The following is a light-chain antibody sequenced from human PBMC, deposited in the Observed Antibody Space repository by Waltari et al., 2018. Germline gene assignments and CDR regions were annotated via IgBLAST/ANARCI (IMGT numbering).Light chain of an antibody. CDR1: QSISSW. CDR2: KAS. CDR3: QQYNSYCT. J-gene: IGKJ4*01. Sequence: DIQMTQSPSTLSASVGDGVTITCRASQSISSWLAWYQQKPGKARKLLIYKASSLESGVPSRFSGSGSGTEFTLTISSLQPDDFATYYCQQYNSYCTFGGGTKVEIK. V-gene: IGKV1-5*03.